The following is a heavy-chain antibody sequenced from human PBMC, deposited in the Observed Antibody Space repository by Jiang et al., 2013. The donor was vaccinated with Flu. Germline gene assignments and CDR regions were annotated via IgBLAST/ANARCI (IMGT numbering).Heavy chain of an antibody. CDR2: LNHRGTT. Sequence: LLKPSETLSLTCAVYNESFGAYHWSWIRQPPGKGLEWIGELNHRGTTNYSPSLESRVTISIDTSKKHLSLILSSVTAADTAVCYCARGPIWGQGTMVIVSS. J-gene: IGHJ3*02. V-gene: IGHV4-34*01. CDR3: ARGPI. CDR1: NESFGAYH.